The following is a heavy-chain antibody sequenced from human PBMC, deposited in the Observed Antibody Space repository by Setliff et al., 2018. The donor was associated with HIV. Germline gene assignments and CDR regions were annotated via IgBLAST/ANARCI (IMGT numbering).Heavy chain of an antibody. V-gene: IGHV4-61*09. Sequence: SETLSLTCTVSGGSIGSGSHYWSWIRQPAGKGLEWIGHIYTTGSTNYNPSLKNRVTISADTSNNQFSLRLTSMTAADTAVYYCAKTSVGATGLYAFDIWGQGTTVTVSS. CDR1: GGSIGSGSHY. D-gene: IGHD1-26*01. CDR3: AKTSVGATGLYAFDI. J-gene: IGHJ3*02. CDR2: IYTTGST.